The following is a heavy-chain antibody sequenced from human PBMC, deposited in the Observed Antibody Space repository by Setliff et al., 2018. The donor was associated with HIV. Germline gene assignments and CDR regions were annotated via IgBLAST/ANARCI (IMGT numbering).Heavy chain of an antibody. V-gene: IGHV4-61*02. CDR3: AREWSYGAFDTFDV. CDR2: ISVSGTT. Sequence: PSETLSLTCSVSGDSISSGNYLWSWIRQPAGKAPEWIGRISVSGTTDYNPSLEGRVTVSRDTSKNQFYLKLASVTAADTAVYYCAREWSYGAFDTFDVWGQGTMVTVSS. J-gene: IGHJ3*01. D-gene: IGHD5-18*01. CDR1: GDSISSGNYL.